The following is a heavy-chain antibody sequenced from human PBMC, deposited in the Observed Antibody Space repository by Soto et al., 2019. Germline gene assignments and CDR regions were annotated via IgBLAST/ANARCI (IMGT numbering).Heavy chain of an antibody. CDR2: ISSSSGTI. D-gene: IGHD6-6*01. CDR3: AKGSPHSSSSGFYFLY. J-gene: IGHJ4*02. CDR1: GFTFSNYA. V-gene: IGHV3-23*01. Sequence: PGRSLRLSCAASGFTFSNYAMSWVRQAPGKGLEWVSAISSSSGTIYYTDSVRGRFTISRDNSKNTLYLQLSSLRAEDTAVYYCAKGSPHSSSSGFYFLYWGQGTLVTVSS.